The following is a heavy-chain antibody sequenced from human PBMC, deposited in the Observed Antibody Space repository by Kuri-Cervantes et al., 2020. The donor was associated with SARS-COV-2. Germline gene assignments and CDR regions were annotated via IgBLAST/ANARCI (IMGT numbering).Heavy chain of an antibody. CDR1: GFTVSSNY. CDR3: ARGVHEQLYDSSGYYSAEYFQH. D-gene: IGHD3-22*01. CDR2: IYSCGST. Sequence: GESLKISCAASGFTVSSNYMSWVRQAPGKGLEWVSVIYSCGSTYYADSVKGRFTISRDNSKNTLYLQMNSLRAEDTAVYYCARGVHEQLYDSSGYYSAEYFQHWGQGTLVTVSS. J-gene: IGHJ1*01. V-gene: IGHV3-66*03.